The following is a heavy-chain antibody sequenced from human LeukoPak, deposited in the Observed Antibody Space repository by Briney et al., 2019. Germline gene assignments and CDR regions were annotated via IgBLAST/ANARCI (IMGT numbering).Heavy chain of an antibody. D-gene: IGHD2-15*01. J-gene: IGHJ3*02. CDR1: GGSISSGGYS. CDR2: IYHSGST. V-gene: IGHV4-30-2*01. Sequence: SQTLSLTCAVSGGSISSGGYSWSWIRQPPGKGLEWIGYIYHSGSTYHNPSLKSRVTISVDRSKNQFSLKLSSVTAADTAVYYCARDLGGAFDIWGQGTMVTVSS. CDR3: ARDLGGAFDI.